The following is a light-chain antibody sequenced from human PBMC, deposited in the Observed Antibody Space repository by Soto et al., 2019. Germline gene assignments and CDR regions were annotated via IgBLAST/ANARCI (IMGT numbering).Light chain of an antibody. V-gene: IGKV3-20*01. CDR2: GAS. CDR3: QQYGSSPPRT. CDR1: QSVSNDF. Sequence: EIVLTQSPGILSLSPGERATLSCRASQSVSNDFLAWYQQKPGQAPRLLIYGASTRATDVPDRFSGNGSGADFTLTISRLEPEDFAVYYCQQYGSSPPRTFGQGTKVE. J-gene: IGKJ1*01.